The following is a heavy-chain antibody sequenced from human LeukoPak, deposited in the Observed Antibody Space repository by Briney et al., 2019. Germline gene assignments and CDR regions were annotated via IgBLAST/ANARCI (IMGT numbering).Heavy chain of an antibody. J-gene: IGHJ4*02. CDR3: ARQESEMTTPANRYFDL. D-gene: IGHD5-24*01. V-gene: IGHV5-51*01. CDR2: IFPDDSDT. CDR1: GYNFAHDW. Sequence: GESLKISCKGSGYNFAHDWIGWVRQMPGKGLKWMGIIFPDDSDTIYSPSFQGQVTISADKSINTAYLQWSNLKASDSAIYYCARQESEMTTPANRYFDLWGQGTLITVSS.